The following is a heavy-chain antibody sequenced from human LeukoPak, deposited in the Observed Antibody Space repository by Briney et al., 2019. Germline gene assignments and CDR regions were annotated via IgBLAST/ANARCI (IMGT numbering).Heavy chain of an antibody. CDR1: GGSISSYY. CDR3: ARRVNSSSWYGGWFDP. Sequence: SETLSLTCTVSGGSISSYYWSWIRQPPGKGLEWIGYIYYSGSTNYNPSLKSRVTISVDTSKNQFSLKLSSVTAADTAVYYCARRVNSSSWYGGWFDPWGQGTLVTVSS. J-gene: IGHJ5*02. CDR2: IYYSGST. V-gene: IGHV4-59*08. D-gene: IGHD6-13*01.